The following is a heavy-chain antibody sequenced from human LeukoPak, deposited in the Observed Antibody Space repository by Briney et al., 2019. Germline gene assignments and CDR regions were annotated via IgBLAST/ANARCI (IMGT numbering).Heavy chain of an antibody. D-gene: IGHD1-26*01. Sequence: SGPALVKPTQTLTLTCTFSGFSLSTSGMRVNWIRQPPVKALGWLARIDWDDDKFYSTSLKTRPTISKDTSKNQVVLTMTNMDPVDTATYYCARISPENYSGSYPFDYWGQGTLVTVSS. CDR1: GFSLSTSGMR. J-gene: IGHJ4*02. CDR3: ARISPENYSGSYPFDY. CDR2: IDWDDDK. V-gene: IGHV2-70*04.